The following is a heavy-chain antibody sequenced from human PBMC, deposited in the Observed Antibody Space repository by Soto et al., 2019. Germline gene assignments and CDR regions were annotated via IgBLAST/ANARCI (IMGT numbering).Heavy chain of an antibody. Sequence: KQSQTLSLTCAISGDSVSSNSAAWNWIRQSPSRGLELLGRTYYRSKWYNDYAVSVKSRITINPDTSKNQFSLQLNSVTPEDTAVYYCARNGRRYCSSTSCYGGDYYYYYMDVWGKGTTVTVSS. CDR2: TYYRSKWYN. V-gene: IGHV6-1*01. CDR1: GDSVSSNSAA. J-gene: IGHJ6*03. CDR3: ARNGRRYCSSTSCYGGDYYYYYMDV. D-gene: IGHD2-2*01.